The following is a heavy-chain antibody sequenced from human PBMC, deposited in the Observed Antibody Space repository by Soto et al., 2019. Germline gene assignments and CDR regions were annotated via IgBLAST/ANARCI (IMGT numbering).Heavy chain of an antibody. V-gene: IGHV2-70*01. CDR3: ARSTMVRGVIPYYFDY. Sequence: SGPTLVNPTQTLTLTCTFSGFSLSTSGMCVSWIRQPPGKALEWLALIDWDDDKYYSTSLKTRLTISKDTSKNQVVLTMTNMDPVDTATYYCARSTMVRGVIPYYFDYWGQGTLVTVSS. J-gene: IGHJ4*02. CDR1: GFSLSTSGMC. CDR2: IDWDDDK. D-gene: IGHD3-10*01.